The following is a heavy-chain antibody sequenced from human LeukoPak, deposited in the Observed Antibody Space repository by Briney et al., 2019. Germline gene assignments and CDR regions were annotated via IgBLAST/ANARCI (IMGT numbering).Heavy chain of an antibody. D-gene: IGHD2-2*02. CDR1: GGSVRSGSYY. CDR2: IYTSGST. J-gene: IGHJ4*02. CDR3: ARECSTTHCYTGSLDS. V-gene: IGHV4-61*02. Sequence: PSQTLSLTCSVFGGSVRSGSYYWTWIRQPAGKGLEWIGRIYTSGSTNYNPSLKSRVTISVDTSKNQFSLRLSSVTAADTAVYYCARECSTTHCYTGSLDSWGQGTLVTVSS.